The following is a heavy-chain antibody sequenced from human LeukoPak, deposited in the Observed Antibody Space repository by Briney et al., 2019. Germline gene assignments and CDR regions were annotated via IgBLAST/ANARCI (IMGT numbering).Heavy chain of an antibody. V-gene: IGHV3-48*03. CDR3: AREYVDSGSYYNGYYYYYGMDV. J-gene: IGHJ6*02. Sequence: GGSLRLSCAASGFTFSSYEMNWVRQAPGKGLEWVSYISSSGSTIYYADSVKGRFTISRDNAKNSLYLQMNSLRAEDTAGYYCAREYVDSGSYYNGYYYYYGMDVWGQGTTVTVSS. D-gene: IGHD3-10*01. CDR1: GFTFSSYE. CDR2: ISSSGSTI.